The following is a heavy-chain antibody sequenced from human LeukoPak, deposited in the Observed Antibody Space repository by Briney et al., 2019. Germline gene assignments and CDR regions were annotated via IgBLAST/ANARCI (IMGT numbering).Heavy chain of an antibody. Sequence: SETLSLTCTVSGGSISSYYWSWIRQPAGKGLEWMGYIFDSGTTNYNPSLKSRVSISADTSKNQFSLKLTSVTAADTAVYYCAATRGIWGQGTMVTVSS. J-gene: IGHJ3*02. CDR2: IFDSGTT. D-gene: IGHD5-12*01. CDR1: GGSISSYY. CDR3: AATRGI. V-gene: IGHV4-59*01.